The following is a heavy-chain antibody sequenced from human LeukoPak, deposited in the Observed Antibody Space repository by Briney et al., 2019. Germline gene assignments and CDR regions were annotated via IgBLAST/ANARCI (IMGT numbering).Heavy chain of an antibody. CDR2: ISAYNGNT. J-gene: IGHJ4*02. V-gene: IGHV1-18*01. Sequence: GALVKVSCKASGYTFTSYGISWVRQAPGQGLEWMGWISAYNGNTNYAQKLQGRVTMTTDTSTSTAYMELRSLRSDDTAVYYCARDSYYDFWSGYIIDYWGQGTLVTVSS. CDR3: ARDSYYDFWSGYIIDY. D-gene: IGHD3-3*01. CDR1: GYTFTSYG.